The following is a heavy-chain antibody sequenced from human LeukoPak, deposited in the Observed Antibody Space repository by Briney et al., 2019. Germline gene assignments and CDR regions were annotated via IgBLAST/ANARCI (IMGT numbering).Heavy chain of an antibody. CDR2: INTDGSIT. J-gene: IGHJ3*02. D-gene: IGHD2-2*01. V-gene: IGHV3-74*01. CDR3: ARVLGSTGSLAFDI. CDR1: GFTFSSYW. Sequence: PGGSLRLSCAASGFTFSSYWIHWVRQAPGKGLVWVSRINTDGSITSYADSVKGRFTISRDNAKNTLYLQMNSLRDEDTAVYYCARVLGSTGSLAFDIWGQGTMVTVSS.